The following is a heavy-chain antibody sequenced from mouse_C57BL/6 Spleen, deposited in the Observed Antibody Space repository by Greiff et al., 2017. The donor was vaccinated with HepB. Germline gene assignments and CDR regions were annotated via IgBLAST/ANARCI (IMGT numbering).Heavy chain of an antibody. CDR2: INPNKGGT. CDR3: ARNYYSNYGAMDY. CDR1: GYTFTDYY. V-gene: IGHV1-26*01. Sequence: EVQLQQSGPELVKPGASVKISCKASGYTFTDYYMNWVKQSHGKSLEWIGDINPNKGGTSYNQKFKGKATLTVDKSSSTAYMELRSLTSEDSAVYYCARNYYSNYGAMDYWGQGTSVTVSS. D-gene: IGHD2-5*01. J-gene: IGHJ4*01.